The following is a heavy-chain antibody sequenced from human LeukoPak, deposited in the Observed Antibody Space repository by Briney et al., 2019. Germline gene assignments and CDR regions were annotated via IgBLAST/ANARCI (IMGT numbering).Heavy chain of an antibody. CDR2: ISYDGSNK. J-gene: IGHJ4*02. V-gene: IGHV3-30-3*01. CDR3: ARDEYCSGGSCSDEAGQY. D-gene: IGHD2-15*01. CDR1: GFTFSSYA. Sequence: GGSLRLSCAASGFTFSSYAMHWVRQAPGKGLEWVAAISYDGSNKYYADSVKGRFTISRDNSKNTLYLQMNSLRAEDTAVYYCARDEYCSGGSCSDEAGQYWGQGTLVTVSS.